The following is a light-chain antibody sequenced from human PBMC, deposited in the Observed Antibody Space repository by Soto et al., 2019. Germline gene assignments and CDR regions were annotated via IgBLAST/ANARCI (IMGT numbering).Light chain of an antibody. Sequence: QSALTQPASVSGSPGQSITISCTGSSSDVGGYNYVSWFQQHPGKAPKLIIYDVTNRPSGVSNRFSGSKSGSTASLTISGLQAGDEADYYCSSYTTSSTRVFGSGTKLTVL. CDR3: SSYTTSSTRV. J-gene: IGLJ1*01. CDR2: DVT. CDR1: SSDVGGYNY. V-gene: IGLV2-14*03.